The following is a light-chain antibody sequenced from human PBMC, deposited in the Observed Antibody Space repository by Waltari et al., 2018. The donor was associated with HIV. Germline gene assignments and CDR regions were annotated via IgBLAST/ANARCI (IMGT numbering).Light chain of an antibody. J-gene: IGLJ2*01. V-gene: IGLV2-14*03. CDR2: AVS. CDR3: SSYTTNSRSVV. Sequence: QSALAQPASVSGSPGQSITISCSGITSDGGGFNYISWYQQHRGKAPKLSLFAVSDRPSGVSDRFSGSKSGNTASLTISGLQADDEADYFCSSYTTNSRSVVFGGGTTLTVL. CDR1: TSDGGGFNY.